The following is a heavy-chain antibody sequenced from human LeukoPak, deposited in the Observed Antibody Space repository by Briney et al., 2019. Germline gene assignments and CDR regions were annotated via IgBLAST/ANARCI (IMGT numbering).Heavy chain of an antibody. Sequence: AETLSLTCAVSGYSISSGYYWGWIRQPPGKGLEWIGNIYHSGSAYYNPSLKSRVTMSVDTSKNQFSLKLSSVTATDTAMYYCVRDIYNSDWTALDYWGQGTLVTVSS. CDR2: IYHSGSA. V-gene: IGHV4-38-2*02. D-gene: IGHD6-19*01. CDR3: VRDIYNSDWTALDY. CDR1: GYSISSGYY. J-gene: IGHJ4*02.